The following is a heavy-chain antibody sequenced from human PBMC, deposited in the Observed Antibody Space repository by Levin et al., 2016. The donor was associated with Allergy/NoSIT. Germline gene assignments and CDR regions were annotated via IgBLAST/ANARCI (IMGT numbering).Heavy chain of an antibody. V-gene: IGHV3-23*01. CDR3: AKIPQVPAAIPDCAWFDP. J-gene: IGHJ5*02. D-gene: IGHD2-2*02. CDR2: ISGSGGST. CDR1: GFTFSSYA. Sequence: GGSLRLSCAASGFTFSSYAMSWVRQAPGKGLEWVSAISGSGGSTYYADSVKGRFTISRDNSKNTLYLQMNSLRAEDTAVYYCAKIPQVPAAIPDCAWFDPWGQGTLVTVSS.